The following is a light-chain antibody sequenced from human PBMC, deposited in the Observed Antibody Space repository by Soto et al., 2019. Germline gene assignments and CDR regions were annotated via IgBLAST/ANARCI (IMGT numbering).Light chain of an antibody. CDR2: DAS. V-gene: IGKV3-11*01. CDR3: QQRSSWPLT. CDR1: QSVNTY. J-gene: IGKJ1*01. Sequence: EIVLTQSPATLSLSPGERVSLSCRASQSVNTYSAWYQQKPGQAPRLLIYDASSRATGIPARFSGSGSGTDFTLTISSLEPEDFAIYYCQQRSSWPLTFGHGTRVEI.